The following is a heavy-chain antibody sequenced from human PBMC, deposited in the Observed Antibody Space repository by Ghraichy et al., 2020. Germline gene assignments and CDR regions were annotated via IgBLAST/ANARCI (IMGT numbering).Heavy chain of an antibody. CDR2: ISGSGGST. J-gene: IGHJ3*02. CDR3: AKGAAKSTESAFDI. V-gene: IGHV3-23*01. CDR1: GFTFSSYA. D-gene: IGHD6-13*01. Sequence: LSLTCAASGFTFSSYAMSWVRQAPGKGLEWVSAISGSGGSTYYADSVKGRFTISRDNSKNTLYLQMNSLRAEDTAVYYCAKGAAKSTESAFDIWGQGTMVTVSS.